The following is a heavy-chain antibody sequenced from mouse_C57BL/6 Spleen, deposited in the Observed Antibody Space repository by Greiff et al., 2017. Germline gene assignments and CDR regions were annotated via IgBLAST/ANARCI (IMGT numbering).Heavy chain of an antibody. D-gene: IGHD1-1*01. Sequence: VQLQQPGAELVMPGASVKLSCKASGYTFTSYWMHWVKQRPGQGLEWIGEIDPSDSYTNYNQKFKGKSTLTVDKSSSTAYMQLSSLTSEDSAVYYCARRNYYGPPYYFDYWGQGTTLTVSS. CDR1: GYTFTSYW. CDR2: IDPSDSYT. J-gene: IGHJ2*01. CDR3: ARRNYYGPPYYFDY. V-gene: IGHV1-69*01.